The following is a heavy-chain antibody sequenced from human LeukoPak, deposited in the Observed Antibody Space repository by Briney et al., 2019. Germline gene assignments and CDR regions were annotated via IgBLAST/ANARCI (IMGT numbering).Heavy chain of an antibody. CDR3: ARAPTGGGWLQPFDY. Sequence: PSETLSLTCTVSGGSISSYYWSWLRQPPGRGLEWVGFIYYSGSTSYNPSLKSRVTMSLDTSENQFSLKLTSVTAADTAVYYCARAPTGGGWLQPFDYWGQGTLVTVSS. D-gene: IGHD5-24*01. V-gene: IGHV4-59*01. CDR2: IYYSGST. CDR1: GGSISSYY. J-gene: IGHJ4*02.